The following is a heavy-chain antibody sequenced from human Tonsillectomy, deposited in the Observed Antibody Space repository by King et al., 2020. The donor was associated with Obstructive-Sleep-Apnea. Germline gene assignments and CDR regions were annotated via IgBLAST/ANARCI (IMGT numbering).Heavy chain of an antibody. CDR2: ISSSSSTI. D-gene: IGHD6-6*01. CDR1: GFTFSSYS. Sequence: EVQLVESGGGLVQPGGSLRLSCAASGFTFSSYSMNWVRQAPGKGLEWVSYISSSSSTIYYTDSVKGRFTISRDNAKNSLYLQMNSLRAEDTAVYYCARQYSSSLYYFDYWGQGTLVTVSS. CDR3: ARQYSSSLYYFDY. J-gene: IGHJ4*02. V-gene: IGHV3-48*04.